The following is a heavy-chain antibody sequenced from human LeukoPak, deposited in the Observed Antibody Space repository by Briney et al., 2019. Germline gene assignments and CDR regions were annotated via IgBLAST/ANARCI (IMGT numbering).Heavy chain of an antibody. D-gene: IGHD3-16*01. Sequence: XRQAPGXXXXWVAVISYDGSNKYYADSVKGRFTISRDNSKNTLYLQMNSLRAEDTAVYHCAKDEPEGALDYWGQGTLVTVSS. CDR2: ISYDGSNK. J-gene: IGHJ4*02. V-gene: IGHV3-30*18. CDR3: AKDEPEGALDY.